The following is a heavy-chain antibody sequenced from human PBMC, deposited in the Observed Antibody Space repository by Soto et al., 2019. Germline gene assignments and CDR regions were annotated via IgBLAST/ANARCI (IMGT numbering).Heavy chain of an antibody. CDR3: AREGVFRGFGELLSDAFDI. Sequence: GGSLRLSCAASGFTFSSYAMHWVRQAPGKGLEWVAVISYDGSNKYYADSVKGRFTISRDNSKNTLYLQMNSLRAEDTAVYYCAREGVFRGFGELLSDAFDIWGQGTMVTVS. CDR2: ISYDGSNK. D-gene: IGHD3-10*01. V-gene: IGHV3-30-3*01. J-gene: IGHJ3*02. CDR1: GFTFSSYA.